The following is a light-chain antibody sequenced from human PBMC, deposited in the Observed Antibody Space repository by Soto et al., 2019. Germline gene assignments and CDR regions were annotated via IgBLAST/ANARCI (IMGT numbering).Light chain of an antibody. CDR3: QQYNSYPWT. CDR2: DAS. V-gene: IGKV1-5*01. CDR1: QSISSW. J-gene: IGKJ1*01. Sequence: DIQMTQSPSTLSASVGDRVTITCRASQSISSWLAWYQQKPGKAPQLLIYDASSLESGVPSRFSGSGSGTEFTLTISSLQPDDFATYYCQQYNSYPWTFGQGTKVAIK.